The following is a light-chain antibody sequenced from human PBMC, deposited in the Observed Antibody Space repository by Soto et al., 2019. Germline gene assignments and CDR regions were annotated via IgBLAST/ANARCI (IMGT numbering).Light chain of an antibody. J-gene: IGLJ1*01. CDR1: GSDFGGYDY. V-gene: IGLV2-14*03. CDR2: DVT. CDR3: CSYTSSGTYV. Sequence: QSALTQPASVSGSPGQSITISCTGTGSDFGGYDYVSWYQQYPGKAPKLVVYDVTNRPSGVSNRFSGSKSGNTAALIIFGLQAEYEADYYCCSYTSSGTYVFGTGTKVTVL.